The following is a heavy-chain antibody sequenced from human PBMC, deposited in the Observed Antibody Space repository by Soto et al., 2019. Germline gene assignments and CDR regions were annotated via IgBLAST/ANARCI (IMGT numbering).Heavy chain of an antibody. J-gene: IGHJ5*01. CDR1: GFSFSDAW. D-gene: IGHD2-15*01. CDR2: IKSQGEGGTT. V-gene: IGHV3-15*01. Sequence: PGGSLRLSCAASGFSFSDAWMTWVRQAPGKGLEWVGRIKSQGEGGTTEYGAPVKGRFTISRDDSENTLHLQMNSLKTEDTAVYYCATFSSYSDSWGHGTLVTVSS. CDR3: ATFSSYSDS.